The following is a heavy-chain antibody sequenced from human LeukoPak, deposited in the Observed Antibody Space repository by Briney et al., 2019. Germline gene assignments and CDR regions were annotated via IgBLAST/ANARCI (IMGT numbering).Heavy chain of an antibody. J-gene: IGHJ5*02. V-gene: IGHV1-8*02. CDR3: ATDCRERWLQCSP. CDR2: MNPNSGNT. D-gene: IGHD5-24*01. CDR1: GYTFTSYG. Sequence: GASVKVSCKASGYTFTSYGISWVRQATGQGLEWMGWMNPNSGNTGYAQKFQGRVTMTEDTSTDTAYMELSSLRSEDTAVYYCATDCRERWLQCSPWGQGTLVTVSS.